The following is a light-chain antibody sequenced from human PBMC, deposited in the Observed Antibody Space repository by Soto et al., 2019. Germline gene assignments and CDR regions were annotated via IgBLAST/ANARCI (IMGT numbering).Light chain of an antibody. V-gene: IGLV1-44*01. J-gene: IGLJ1*01. CDR2: NNN. Sequence: QSALTQPPSASGTPGQRVTISCSGSSSNIGSNTVNWYQQLPGTAPKLPIYNNNQRPSGVPDRISGSKSGTSASLAIGGLQSEDEADYYCAAWDDSLNGFYVFGTGTKVTVL. CDR3: AAWDDSLNGFYV. CDR1: SSNIGSNT.